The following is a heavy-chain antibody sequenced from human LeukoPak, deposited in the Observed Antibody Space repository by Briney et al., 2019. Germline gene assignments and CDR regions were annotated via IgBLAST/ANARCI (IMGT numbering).Heavy chain of an antibody. CDR2: INHSGST. D-gene: IGHD4-11*01. J-gene: IGHJ3*02. CDR3: ARGRYYSNYGAFDI. Sequence: SETLPLTCAVYGGSFSGYYWSWIRQPSGKGLEWIGEINHSGSTNYNPSLKSRVTISVDTSKNQFSLKLSSVTAADTAVYYCARGRYYSNYGAFDIWGQGTMVTVSS. V-gene: IGHV4-34*01. CDR1: GGSFSGYY.